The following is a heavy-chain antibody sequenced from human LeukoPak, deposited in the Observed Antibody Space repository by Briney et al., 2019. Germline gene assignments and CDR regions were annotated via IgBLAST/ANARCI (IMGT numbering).Heavy chain of an antibody. CDR2: MYFSGST. CDR1: GGSVSSSFYY. Sequence: SETLSFTCTVSGGSVSSSFYYWGWIRQPPGKGLEWIGSMYFSGSTHYNPSLKSRVTISVDTSKNQFSLKLTSVTAADTAVYYRANAASYSVDYWGQGTLVTVSS. V-gene: IGHV4-39*01. J-gene: IGHJ4*02. CDR3: ANAASYSVDY. D-gene: IGHD1-26*01.